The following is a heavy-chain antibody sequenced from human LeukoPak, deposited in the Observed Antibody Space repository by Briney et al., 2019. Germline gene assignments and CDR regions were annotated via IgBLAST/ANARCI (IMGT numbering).Heavy chain of an antibody. Sequence: PSETLSLTCTVSGGSIGSYYWSWIRQPPGKGLEWIGYIHYSGSTNHNPSPKSRVTISIDTSKNQISLRLTSVTAADTAVYYCAGYGNYWDWYFDLWGRGTLVTVSS. CDR3: AGYGNYWDWYFDL. CDR1: GGSIGSYY. CDR2: IHYSGST. D-gene: IGHD4-11*01. J-gene: IGHJ2*01. V-gene: IGHV4-59*01.